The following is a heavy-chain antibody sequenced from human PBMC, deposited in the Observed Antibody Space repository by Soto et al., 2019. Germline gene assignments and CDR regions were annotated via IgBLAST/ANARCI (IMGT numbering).Heavy chain of an antibody. V-gene: IGHV4-59*01. J-gene: IGHJ4*02. CDR1: GGSISSYY. CDR3: ARVGKSEGCDY. Sequence: SETLSLTCTVSGGSISSYYWSWIRQPPGKGLEWIGYIYYSGSTNYNPSLKSRVTISVDTSKNQFSLKLSSVTAADTAVYYCARVGKSEGCDYWGQGTLVTVSS. D-gene: IGHD6-19*01. CDR2: IYYSGST.